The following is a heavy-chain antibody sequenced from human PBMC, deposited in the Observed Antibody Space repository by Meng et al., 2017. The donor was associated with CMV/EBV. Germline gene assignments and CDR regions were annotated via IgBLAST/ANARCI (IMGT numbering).Heavy chain of an antibody. CDR2: INHSGST. V-gene: IGHV4-34*01. CDR1: GGSFSGYN. D-gene: IGHD3-10*01. Sequence: LTCAVYGGSFSGYNWSWIRQPPGKGLEWIGEINHSGSTNYNPSLKSRVTISVDTSKNQFSLKLSSVTAADTAVYYCARFGELEWFDPWGQGTLVTVSS. CDR3: ARFGELEWFDP. J-gene: IGHJ5*02.